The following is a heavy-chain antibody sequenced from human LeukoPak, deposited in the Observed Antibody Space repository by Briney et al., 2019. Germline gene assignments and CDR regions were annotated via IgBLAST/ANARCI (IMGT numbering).Heavy chain of an antibody. Sequence: GGSLRLSCAASGFTFSSNAMIWVRQAPGKGLEWVSVISGSGGSTYYADSVKGRFTISRDNSKNTLYLQMNSLRAEDTAVYYCAFRGYSSSWYTLGYWGQGTLVTVSS. CDR2: ISGSGGST. CDR3: AFRGYSSSWYTLGY. CDR1: GFTFSSNA. D-gene: IGHD6-13*01. V-gene: IGHV3-23*01. J-gene: IGHJ4*02.